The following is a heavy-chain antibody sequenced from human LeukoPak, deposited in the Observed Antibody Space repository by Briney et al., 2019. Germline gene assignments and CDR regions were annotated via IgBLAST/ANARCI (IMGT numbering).Heavy chain of an antibody. CDR2: ISGTNNYI. J-gene: IGHJ5*02. D-gene: IGHD2-15*01. CDR1: GFTFSAYT. CDR3: ARDIETTLRGPGYNWFDP. V-gene: IGHV3-21*01. Sequence: PGGSLRLSCAASGFTFSAYTMNWVRQAPGKGLEWVSSISGTNNYIYYADSVKGRFTISRDNAKNSIFLQMNSLRAEDTAVYYCARDIETTLRGPGYNWFDPWGQETLVTVSS.